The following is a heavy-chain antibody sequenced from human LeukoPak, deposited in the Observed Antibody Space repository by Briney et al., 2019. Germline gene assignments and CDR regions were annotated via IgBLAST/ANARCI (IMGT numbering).Heavy chain of an antibody. CDR2: MNPNSGNT. D-gene: IGHD6-13*01. CDR3: ARVPSSSLFLFRGFCFSDAFDN. CDR1: GYTFTSYD. J-gene: IGHJ3*02. Sequence: ASVKVSCKASGYTFTSYDINWVRQATGQGLEWMGWMNPNSGNTGYAQKFQGRVTMTRNTSISTAYMELSSLRSEDTAVYYCARVPSSSLFLFRGFCFSDAFDNLGQGTKVNGSS. V-gene: IGHV1-8*01.